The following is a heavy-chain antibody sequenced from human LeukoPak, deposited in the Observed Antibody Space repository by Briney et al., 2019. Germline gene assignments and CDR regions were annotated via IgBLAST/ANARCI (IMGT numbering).Heavy chain of an antibody. CDR3: ARGDKNNYGLYYFDY. CDR1: GFTFSSYW. V-gene: IGHV3-7*04. CDR2: IKQDGSET. Sequence: AGGSLRLSCAASGFTFSSYWMSWVRQAPGKGLEWVANIKQDGSETYYVDSVKGRFTISRDNAKNSLYQQMNSLRAEDTAVYYCARGDKNNYGLYYFDYWGQGILVTVSS. D-gene: IGHD5-18*01. J-gene: IGHJ4*02.